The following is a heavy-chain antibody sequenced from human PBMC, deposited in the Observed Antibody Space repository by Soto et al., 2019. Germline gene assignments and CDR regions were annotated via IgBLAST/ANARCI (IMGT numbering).Heavy chain of an antibody. CDR3: ARSNGGWYFYL. CDR2: LWYGGSQN. Sequence: QEQLVESGGGVVQPGKSLRLSCAASGFSFRNSAMHWVRQAPGKGLEWVAVLWYGGSQNSYADSVKGRFTISRDTSNNTRYLQMNNLRAEDTALYFCARSNGGWYFYLWGRGTQVTVSS. V-gene: IGHV3-33*01. D-gene: IGHD2-8*01. J-gene: IGHJ2*01. CDR1: GFSFRNSA.